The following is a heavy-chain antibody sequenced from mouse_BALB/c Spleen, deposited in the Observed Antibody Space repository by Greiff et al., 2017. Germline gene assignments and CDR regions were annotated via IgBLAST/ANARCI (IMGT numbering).Heavy chain of an antibody. J-gene: IGHJ4*01. CDR3: AREATTATGYAMGY. CDR1: GFTFSSYA. Sequence: EVMLVESGGGLVKPGGSLKLSCAASGFTFSSYAMSWVRQTPEKRLEWVASISSGGSTYYPDSVKGRFTISRDNARNILYLQMSSLRSEDTAMYYCAREATTATGYAMGYWGRGASVTVSS. CDR2: ISSGGST. D-gene: IGHD1-2*01. V-gene: IGHV5-6-5*01.